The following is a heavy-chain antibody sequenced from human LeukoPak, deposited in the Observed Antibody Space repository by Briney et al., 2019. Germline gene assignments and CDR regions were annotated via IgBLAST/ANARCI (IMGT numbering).Heavy chain of an antibody. CDR2: ISYDGSNK. V-gene: IGHV3-30-3*01. J-gene: IGHJ4*02. Sequence: PGRSLRLSCAASGFTFSSYAMYWVRQAPGKGLEWVAVISYDGSNKYYADSVKGRFTISRDNSKNTLYLQMNSLRAEDTAVYYCARDPSTVTLDYWGQGTLVTVSS. CDR1: GFTFSSYA. D-gene: IGHD4-17*01. CDR3: ARDPSTVTLDY.